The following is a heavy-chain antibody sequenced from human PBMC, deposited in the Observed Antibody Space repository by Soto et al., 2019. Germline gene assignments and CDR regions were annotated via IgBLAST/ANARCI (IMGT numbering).Heavy chain of an antibody. V-gene: IGHV4-59*01. CDR3: ARGVLRYYYYGMDV. CDR2: IYISGST. CDR1: GDSISSYY. J-gene: IGHJ6*02. Sequence: SETLSLTCTVSGDSISSYYWSWIRQPPGRGLEWIGYIYISGSTNYNPSLTGRVTISVDTSKNQFSLKLTSVTAADTAVYYCARGVLRYYYYGMDVWGQGTTVT.